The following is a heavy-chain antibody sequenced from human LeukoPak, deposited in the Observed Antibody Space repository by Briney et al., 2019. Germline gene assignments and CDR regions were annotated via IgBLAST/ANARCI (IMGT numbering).Heavy chain of an antibody. CDR1: GFTFSSYA. D-gene: IGHD7-27*01. CDR3: ARGPSVTGDSRDY. J-gene: IGHJ4*02. Sequence: GGSLRLSCAASGFTFSSYAMHWVRQAPGKGLEWVAVISYDGSNKYYADSVKGRFTISRDNSKNTLYLQMNSLRAEDTAVYYCARGPSVTGDSRDYWGQGTLVTVSS. V-gene: IGHV3-30-3*01. CDR2: ISYDGSNK.